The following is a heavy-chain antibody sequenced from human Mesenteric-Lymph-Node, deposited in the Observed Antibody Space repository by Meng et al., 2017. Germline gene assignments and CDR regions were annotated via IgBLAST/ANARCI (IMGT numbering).Heavy chain of an antibody. D-gene: IGHD6-13*01. Sequence: KVSCKGSGYSFTSYWIGWVRQMSGKGLEWMGIIYPGDSDTKYSPSFQGQVTISADKSILTAYLQWSSLKASDTAMYYCARQKSGIAAAGTVEYFDYWGQGTLVTVSS. V-gene: IGHV5-51*01. J-gene: IGHJ4*02. CDR1: GYSFTSYW. CDR2: IYPGDSDT. CDR3: ARQKSGIAAAGTVEYFDY.